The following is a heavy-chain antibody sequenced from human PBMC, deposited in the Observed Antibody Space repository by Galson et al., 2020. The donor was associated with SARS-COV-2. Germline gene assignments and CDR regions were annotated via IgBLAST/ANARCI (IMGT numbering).Heavy chain of an antibody. CDR1: GFTFSSYG. CDR2: IWYDGSNK. CDR3: ARDPYYYDSSGYYHDDAFDI. V-gene: IGHV3-33*01. Sequence: SLRLSCAASGFTFSSYGMHWVRQAPGKGLEWVAVIWYDGSNKYYADSVKGRFTISRDNSKNTLYLQMNSLRAEDTAVYYCARDPYYYDSSGYYHDDAFDIWGQGTMVTVSS. D-gene: IGHD3-22*01. J-gene: IGHJ3*02.